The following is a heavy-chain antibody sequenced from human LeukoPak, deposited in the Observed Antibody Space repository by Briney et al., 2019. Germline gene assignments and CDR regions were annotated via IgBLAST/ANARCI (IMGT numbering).Heavy chain of an antibody. Sequence: ASVTVSCKASGYTFTDYYIHWVRQAPGQGLAWVGWIKPNSGGTNYAQKFQGRVTLTRDTSITTAYMELSRLKSDDTAVYYCAGLPRYNWNEPLVYWGQGTLITVSS. J-gene: IGHJ4*02. V-gene: IGHV1-2*02. CDR3: AGLPRYNWNEPLVY. CDR2: IKPNSGGT. CDR1: GYTFTDYY. D-gene: IGHD1-20*01.